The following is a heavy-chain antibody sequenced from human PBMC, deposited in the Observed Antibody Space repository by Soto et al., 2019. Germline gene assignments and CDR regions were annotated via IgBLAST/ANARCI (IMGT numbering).Heavy chain of an antibody. Sequence: EVQLVESGGGLVQPGGSLRLSCAASGFTFSGYEMNWVRQAPGKGLEWVSYISSSGSTIYYADSVKGRFTIARDNAKNALYLQMNSLRGEDTALYYCATGGSYYILWGKGTLVTVSS. CDR2: ISSSGSTI. V-gene: IGHV3-48*03. CDR3: ATGGSYYIL. D-gene: IGHD1-26*01. J-gene: IGHJ4*02. CDR1: GFTFSGYE.